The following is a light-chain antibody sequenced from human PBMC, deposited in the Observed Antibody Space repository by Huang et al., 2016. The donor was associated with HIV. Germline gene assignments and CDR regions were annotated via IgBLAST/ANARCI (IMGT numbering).Light chain of an antibody. V-gene: IGKV3D-15*01. Sequence: EIVMTQSPATLSVSLGERVTLSCRASQSAGSRLAWYQQRPGQAPRLLIYDVSTRASGIPARFSGTGSETDITLTISGVQSEDFAVYYCQQYKNWLTFGGGTKVDLK. CDR1: QSAGSR. CDR2: DVS. CDR3: QQYKNWLT. J-gene: IGKJ4*01.